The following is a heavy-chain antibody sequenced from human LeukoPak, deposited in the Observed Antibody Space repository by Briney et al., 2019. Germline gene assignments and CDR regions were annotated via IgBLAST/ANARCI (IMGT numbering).Heavy chain of an antibody. D-gene: IGHD3-10*01. CDR1: GFTFSSYS. CDR3: ARDYYGNYALDY. V-gene: IGHV3-48*04. CDR2: ISSGSSNK. J-gene: IGHJ4*02. Sequence: GGSLRLSCAASGFTFSSYSMNWVRQTPEKGLEWVSYISSGSSNKYYADSVKGRFTISRDNANNSLLLQMNSLRAEDTAIYYCARDYYGNYALDYWGQGTLVSVSS.